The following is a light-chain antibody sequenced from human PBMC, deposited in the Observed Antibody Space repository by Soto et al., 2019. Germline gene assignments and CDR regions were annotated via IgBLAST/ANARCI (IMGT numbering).Light chain of an antibody. CDR1: SSNFGAGYD. V-gene: IGLV1-40*01. Sequence: QSGLAQPPAVTGAPWRRVTISCTGSSSNFGAGYDVHWYQQLPGTAPKLLIYGNSNRPSGVPDRFSGSKSGTSASLAITGLQAEDEADYYCQSYDSSLSGYVFGPGTKVTVL. J-gene: IGLJ1*01. CDR2: GNS. CDR3: QSYDSSLSGYV.